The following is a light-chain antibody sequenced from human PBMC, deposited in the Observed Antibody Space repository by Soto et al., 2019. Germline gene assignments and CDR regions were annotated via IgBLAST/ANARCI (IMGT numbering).Light chain of an antibody. CDR3: SSYRSRSTLLYV. Sequence: QSALTQPASVSGSPGQSITISCTGTSSDVGGYNYVSWYQQHPGKAPKLMIYDVSNRPSGVSNRFPGSKSGNTASLTISGLQAEDEADYYCSSYRSRSTLLYVFGTGTKLTVL. V-gene: IGLV2-14*01. CDR1: SSDVGGYNY. J-gene: IGLJ1*01. CDR2: DVS.